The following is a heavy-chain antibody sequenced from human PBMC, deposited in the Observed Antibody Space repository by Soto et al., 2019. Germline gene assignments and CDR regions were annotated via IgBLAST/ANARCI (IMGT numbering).Heavy chain of an antibody. CDR3: ARGGYCSGGSCSGWFDS. V-gene: IGHV4-4*02. Sequence: QVQLQESGPGLVKPSETLSLNCAVYGVSLTTNNWWSWVRQAPGKGLELVGEIYQTGNTNYNPSFNSRVIACLDKFKNQFFLILTSVTAADTAIYYCARGGYCSGGSCSGWFDSWGQGTLVTVSS. D-gene: IGHD2-15*01. CDR2: IYQTGNT. CDR1: GVSLTTNNW. J-gene: IGHJ5*01.